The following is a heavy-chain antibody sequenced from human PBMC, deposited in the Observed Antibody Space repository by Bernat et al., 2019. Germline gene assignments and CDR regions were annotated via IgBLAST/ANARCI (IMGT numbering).Heavy chain of an antibody. J-gene: IGHJ3*02. CDR3: ARDLTIFEVIIMDDAFDI. Sequence: VQLVESGGGVVQPGRSLRLSCAASGFTFRSYTMHWVRQAPGKGLEWVAIISYDGSKKYYADSVRGRFTISRDNSKNTLYLQMNSLRAEDTAVYYCARDLTIFEVIIMDDAFDIWGQGTMVTVSS. V-gene: IGHV3-30*01. D-gene: IGHD3-3*01. CDR2: ISYDGSKK. CDR1: GFTFRSYT.